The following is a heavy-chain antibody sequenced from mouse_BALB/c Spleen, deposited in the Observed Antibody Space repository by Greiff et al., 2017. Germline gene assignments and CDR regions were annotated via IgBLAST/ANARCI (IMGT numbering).Heavy chain of an antibody. J-gene: IGHJ4*01. V-gene: IGHV1-20*01. CDR2: VNPNNGGT. CDR3: ARSDYGSSYGAMDY. CDR1: GYSFTGYF. Sequence: VQLQQSGPELVKPGASVKISCKASGYSFTGYFMNWVKQSHGKSLEWIGRVNPNNGGTSYNQKFKGKAILTVDKSSSTAYMELRSLTSEDSAVYYCARSDYGSSYGAMDYWGQGTSVTVSS. D-gene: IGHD1-1*01.